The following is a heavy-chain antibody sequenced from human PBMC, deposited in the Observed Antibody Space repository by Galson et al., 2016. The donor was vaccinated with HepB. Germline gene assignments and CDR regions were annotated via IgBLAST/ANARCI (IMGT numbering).Heavy chain of an antibody. Sequence: SLRLSCAASGFTFSTYDMHWVRQPKGKGLEWVSTVGTGGDTYYPDSVKGRFTISRENPRNSFYLQMNNLRAGDPALYYCARGSAAGRLFPPDYWGQGTLVTVSS. V-gene: IGHV3-13*04. CDR3: ARGSAAGRLFPPDY. D-gene: IGHD6-13*01. J-gene: IGHJ4*02. CDR1: GFTFSTYD. CDR2: VGTGGDT.